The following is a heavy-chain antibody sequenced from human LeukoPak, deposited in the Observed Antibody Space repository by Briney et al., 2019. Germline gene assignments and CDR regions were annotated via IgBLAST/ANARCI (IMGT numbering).Heavy chain of an antibody. V-gene: IGHV3-74*01. CDR1: GFTFSRYW. D-gene: IGHD3-22*01. CDR2: IKRGGRR. Sequence: GASLTLSCEANGFTFSRYWLRWVRQARGKGLVLVSRIKRGGRRNYEDSVKGRFTISRANTSKTVSRQMNGLRAEDPGVYYRARAPSEVGGYYPEHFRHWGQGALVTGSS. CDR3: ARAPSEVGGYYPEHFRH. J-gene: IGHJ1*01.